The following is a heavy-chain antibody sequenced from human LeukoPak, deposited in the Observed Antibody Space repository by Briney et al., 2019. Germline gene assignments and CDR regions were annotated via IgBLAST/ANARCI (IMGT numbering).Heavy chain of an antibody. V-gene: IGHV4-34*01. CDR1: GGSFSGYY. Sequence: LETLSLTCAVYGGSFSGYYWSWIRQPPGKGLEWIGEINHSGSTNYNPSLKGRVTISVDTSKNQFSLKLSSVTAADTAVYYCARGPTYYYDSSGYYPLGFDYWGQGTLVTVSS. CDR3: ARGPTYYYDSSGYYPLGFDY. D-gene: IGHD3-22*01. J-gene: IGHJ4*02. CDR2: INHSGST.